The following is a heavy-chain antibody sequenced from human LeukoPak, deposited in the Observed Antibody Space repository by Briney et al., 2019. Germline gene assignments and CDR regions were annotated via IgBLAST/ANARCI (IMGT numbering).Heavy chain of an antibody. Sequence: GASVKVSCKASGGTFSSYAISWVRQAPGQGLEWMGGIIPIFGTANYAQKFQGRVTITADKSTSTAYMELSSLRSEDTAVYYCARILGTGKFVTDDYWGQGTLVTVSS. J-gene: IGHJ4*02. CDR1: GGTFSSYA. CDR2: IIPIFGTA. CDR3: ARILGTGKFVTDDY. V-gene: IGHV1-69*06. D-gene: IGHD1-1*01.